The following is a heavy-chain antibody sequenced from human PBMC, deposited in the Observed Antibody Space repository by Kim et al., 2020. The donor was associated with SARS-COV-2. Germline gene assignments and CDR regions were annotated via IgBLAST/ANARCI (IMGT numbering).Heavy chain of an antibody. J-gene: IGHJ4*02. V-gene: IGHV3-48*02. D-gene: IGHD2-15*01. CDR3: ARDLGYCSGGSCFPLDY. Sequence: VKGRFTIARDKAKNSLYLQMNSLRDEDTAVYYCARDLGYCSGGSCFPLDYWGQGTLVTVSS.